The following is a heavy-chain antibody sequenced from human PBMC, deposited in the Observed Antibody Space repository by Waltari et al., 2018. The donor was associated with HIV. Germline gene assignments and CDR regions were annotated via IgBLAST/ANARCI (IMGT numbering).Heavy chain of an antibody. J-gene: IGHJ6*02. CDR2: FDPEDDET. CDR1: GYTRTELS. CDR3: ATDFSGMVRAYSYYSLDV. Sequence: QVQLVQSGAEVKKHGASVKVSCKVSGYTRTELSMHWVRQAPGKGLEWMGNFDPEDDETIYAQKFQGRITMTEDTSSDTAYMELSSLTSGDTAVYYCATDFSGMVRAYSYYSLDVWGQGTTVTVSS. D-gene: IGHD3-10*01. V-gene: IGHV1-24*01.